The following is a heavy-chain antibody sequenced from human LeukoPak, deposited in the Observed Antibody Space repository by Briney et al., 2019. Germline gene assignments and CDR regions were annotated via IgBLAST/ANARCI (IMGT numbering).Heavy chain of an antibody. D-gene: IGHD1-20*01. V-gene: IGHV4-30-2*01. CDR1: GGSISSGGYS. Sequence: PSQTLSLTCAVSGGSISSGGYSWSWIRQPPGEGLEWIGYIDHSGSTYYNPSLKSRVTISVDTSKNQFSLKLSSVTAADTAVYYCARGSQPITGTLPPGTFYYYFDYWGQGTLVTVSS. CDR2: IDHSGST. J-gene: IGHJ4*02. CDR3: ARGSQPITGTLPPGTFYYYFDY.